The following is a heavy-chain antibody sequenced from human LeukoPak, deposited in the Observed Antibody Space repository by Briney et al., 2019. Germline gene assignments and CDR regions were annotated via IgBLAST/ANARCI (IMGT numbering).Heavy chain of an antibody. CDR3: AKDGDFWSGFDY. CDR2: ISWNSGSI. Sequence: GGSLRLSCAASGFTFDDYAMHWVRQAPGKGLEWVSGISWNSGSIGYADSVKGRFTISRDNAKNSLYLQMSSLRAEDTALYYCAKDGDFWSGFDYWGQGTLVTVSS. V-gene: IGHV3-9*01. D-gene: IGHD3-3*01. CDR1: GFTFDDYA. J-gene: IGHJ4*02.